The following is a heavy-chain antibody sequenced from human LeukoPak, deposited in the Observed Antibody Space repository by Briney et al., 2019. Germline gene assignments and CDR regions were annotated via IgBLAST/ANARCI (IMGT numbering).Heavy chain of an antibody. J-gene: IGHJ5*02. CDR1: GYTFSSYG. CDR2: ISTYNGNT. V-gene: IGHV1-18*04. CDR3: ARVGSGWYGLEIRKFWFDP. Sequence: ASVKVSCKASGYTFSSYGISWVRQAPGQGLEWMGWISTYNGNTNYAQKLQGRVTMTTDISTSTAYMELRSLRSDDTAVYYCARVGSGWYGLEIRKFWFDPWGQGTLVTVSS. D-gene: IGHD6-19*01.